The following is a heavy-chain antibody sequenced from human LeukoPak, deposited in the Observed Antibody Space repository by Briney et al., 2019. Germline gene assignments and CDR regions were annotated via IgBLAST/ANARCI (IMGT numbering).Heavy chain of an antibody. CDR1: GGTFSSYA. Sequence: ASVRVSCKASGGTFSSYAISWVRQAPGQGLEWMGWINPNSGGTNYAQKFQGRVTMTRDTSISTAYMELSRLRSDDTAVYYCARDVYGDYVSNFDYWGQGTLVTVSS. CDR3: ARDVYGDYVSNFDY. D-gene: IGHD4-17*01. V-gene: IGHV1-2*02. J-gene: IGHJ4*02. CDR2: INPNSGGT.